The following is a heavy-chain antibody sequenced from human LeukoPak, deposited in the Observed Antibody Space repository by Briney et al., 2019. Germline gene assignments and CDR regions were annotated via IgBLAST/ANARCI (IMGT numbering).Heavy chain of an antibody. V-gene: IGHV3-23*01. Sequence: GGSLRLSCVASGFTFSDCAMSWVRQAPGKGLEWVSGISGSGSNTYYADSVKGRFTISRDNSKNTLYLQMNSLRAEDTAEYYCAKMTAVSRPFDQWGQGTLVAVSS. CDR3: AKMTAVSRPFDQ. CDR1: GFTFSDCA. D-gene: IGHD4-11*01. J-gene: IGHJ4*02. CDR2: ISGSGSNT.